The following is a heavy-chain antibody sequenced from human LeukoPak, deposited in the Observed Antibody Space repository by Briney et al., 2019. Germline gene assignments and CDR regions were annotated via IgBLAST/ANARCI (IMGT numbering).Heavy chain of an antibody. J-gene: IGHJ3*02. CDR3: ARAPFYGTNSRGAFDI. Sequence: SETLSLTCTVSGGSISSFYWSWIRQSPGKGLEWIGYISYTGNPNYNPSLKSRVTISLDTSRNYFSLRLSSVTAADTALYYCARAPFYGTNSRGAFDIWGQGTLVAVSA. CDR2: ISYTGNP. D-gene: IGHD4-23*01. V-gene: IGHV4-59*01. CDR1: GGSISSFY.